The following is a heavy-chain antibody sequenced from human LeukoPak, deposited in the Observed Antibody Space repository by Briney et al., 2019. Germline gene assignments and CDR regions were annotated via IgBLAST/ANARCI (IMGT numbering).Heavy chain of an antibody. CDR1: GFTFSSYS. Sequence: GGSLRLSCAASGFTFSSYSMNWVRQAPGKGLEWVSHISSSSSTIYYADSVKGRFTISRDNAKNSLYLQMNSLRAEDTAVYYCARLNWDDAFDIWGQGTMVTVSS. CDR3: ARLNWDDAFDI. D-gene: IGHD7-27*01. J-gene: IGHJ3*02. CDR2: ISSSSSTI. V-gene: IGHV3-48*04.